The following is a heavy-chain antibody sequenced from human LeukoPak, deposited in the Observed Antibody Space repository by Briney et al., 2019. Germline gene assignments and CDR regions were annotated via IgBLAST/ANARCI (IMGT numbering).Heavy chain of an antibody. V-gene: IGHV3-23*01. Sequence: PGGSLRLSCVASGFTFSSYAMSWVRQAPGKGLEWVSSISASGGSTYYADSVKGRFTLSRDNSKNTLYLQMNSLGAEDTAVYYCAKESYDHVWGSYPSKWGQGTLVTVSS. J-gene: IGHJ4*02. CDR2: ISASGGST. CDR3: AKESYDHVWGSYPSK. D-gene: IGHD3-16*02. CDR1: GFTFSSYA.